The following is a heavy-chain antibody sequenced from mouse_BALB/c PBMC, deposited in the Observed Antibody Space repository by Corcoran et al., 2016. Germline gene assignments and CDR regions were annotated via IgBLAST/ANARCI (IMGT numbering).Heavy chain of an antibody. CDR1: GYTFTSYV. CDR3: ARRGNYEGFAY. V-gene: IGHV1S136*01. J-gene: IGHJ3*01. CDR2: INPYNDGT. D-gene: IGHD2-1*01. Sequence: EVQLQQSGPELVKPGASVKMSCKASGYTFTSYVMHWVKQKPGQGPEWIGYINPYNDGTKYNEKFKGKATLTSDKSSSTAYMELSSMTSEDSAVYYCARRGNYEGFAYWGQGTLVTVSA.